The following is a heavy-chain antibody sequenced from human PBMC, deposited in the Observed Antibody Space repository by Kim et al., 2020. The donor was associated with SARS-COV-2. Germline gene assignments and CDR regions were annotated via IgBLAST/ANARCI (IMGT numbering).Heavy chain of an antibody. CDR1: GFTFSSYS. V-gene: IGHV3-21*01. J-gene: IGHJ3*02. CDR3: ARDFSYYYDAFDI. D-gene: IGHD3-10*01. CDR2: ISSSSSYI. Sequence: LSLTCAASGFTFSSYSMNWVRQAPGKGLEWVSSISSSSSYIYYADSVKGRFTISRDNAKNSLYLQMNSLRAEDTAVYYCARDFSYYYDAFDIWGQGTMVTVSS.